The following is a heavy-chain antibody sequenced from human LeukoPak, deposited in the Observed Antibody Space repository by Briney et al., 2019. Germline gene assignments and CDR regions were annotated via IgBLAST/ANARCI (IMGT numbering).Heavy chain of an antibody. Sequence: PSETLTLSCTVSGGSISSYYWSWIRQPPGKGLEWIGYIYYSGSTNYNPSLKSRVTISVDTSKNQFSLKLSSVTAADTAVYYCARGYYGSGSYLSWGQGTLLTVSS. J-gene: IGHJ5*02. CDR1: GGSISSYY. CDR3: ARGYYGSGSYLS. D-gene: IGHD3-10*01. CDR2: IYYSGST. V-gene: IGHV4-59*01.